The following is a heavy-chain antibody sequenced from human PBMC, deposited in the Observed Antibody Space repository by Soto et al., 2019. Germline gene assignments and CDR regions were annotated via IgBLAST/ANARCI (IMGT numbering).Heavy chain of an antibody. J-gene: IGHJ6*03. Sequence: EVQLVESGGGLVQPGRSLRLSCTASGFTFDDYAMHWVRQAPGRGLEWVAGISWSSGTIDYAGSVRGRFTISRDNAKKSVHLQMNSLRAEDTALYFCARGAGGYYDSGGNYYYMDVWGKGTTVTVSS. CDR3: ARGAGGYYDSGGNYYYMDV. V-gene: IGHV3-9*01. D-gene: IGHD3-10*01. CDR2: ISWSSGTI. CDR1: GFTFDDYA.